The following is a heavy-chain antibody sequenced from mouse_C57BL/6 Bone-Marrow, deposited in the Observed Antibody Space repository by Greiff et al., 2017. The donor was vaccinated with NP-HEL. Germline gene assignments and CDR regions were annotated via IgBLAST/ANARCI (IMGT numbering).Heavy chain of an antibody. V-gene: IGHV5-6*02. Sequence: DVMLVESGGDLVKPGGSLKLSCAASGFTFSSYGMSWVRQTPDKRLEWVATISSGGSYTYYPDSVKGRFTISSANAKHTLYLQMSNLESEDTAMSYCENSYDYDVAWFAYWGQGTLVTVSA. J-gene: IGHJ3*01. CDR1: GFTFSSYG. CDR2: ISSGGSYT. D-gene: IGHD2-4*01. CDR3: ENSYDYDVAWFAY.